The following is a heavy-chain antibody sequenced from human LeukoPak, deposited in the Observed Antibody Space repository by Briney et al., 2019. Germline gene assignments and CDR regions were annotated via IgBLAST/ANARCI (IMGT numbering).Heavy chain of an antibody. Sequence: GGSLRLSCTASGFTFSRYWMSWVRQAPGKGLEWVANRNEDGNRKYYVDSVKGRFTISRDNAKNSLYLHMNSLRAEDTAVYYCAGGCTTTSCYDYWGQGTLVTVSS. CDR3: AGGCTTTSCYDY. V-gene: IGHV3-7*01. CDR1: GFTFSRYW. CDR2: RNEDGNRK. J-gene: IGHJ4*02. D-gene: IGHD2-2*01.